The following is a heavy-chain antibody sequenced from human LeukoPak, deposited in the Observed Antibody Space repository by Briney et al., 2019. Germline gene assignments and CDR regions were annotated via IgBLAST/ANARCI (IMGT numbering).Heavy chain of an antibody. CDR2: IWYDGSNN. CDR3: ARGNSNGFDI. D-gene: IGHD1-7*01. J-gene: IGHJ3*02. Sequence: GGSLRLSCAASGFTFSNYAIHWVRQAPGKGLEWVGFIWYDGSNNYHADSVKGRLTFSRDNSKNTLYLQMNSLRVEDTAVYYCARGNSNGFDIWGQGTMVTVSS. V-gene: IGHV3-30*02. CDR1: GFTFSNYA.